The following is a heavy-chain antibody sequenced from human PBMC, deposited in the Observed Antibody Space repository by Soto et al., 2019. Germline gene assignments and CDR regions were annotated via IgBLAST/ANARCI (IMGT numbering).Heavy chain of an antibody. V-gene: IGHV3-7*01. J-gene: IGHJ3*02. D-gene: IGHD2-15*01. CDR2: IKQDGSEK. Sequence: GSLRLSCAASGFTISSYWMSWVRQAPGKGLEWVANIKQDGSEKYYVDSVKGRFTISRDNAKNSLYLQMNSLRAEDTAVYYCARDFEAANDAFDIWGQGTMVTVSS. CDR1: GFTISSYW. CDR3: ARDFEAANDAFDI.